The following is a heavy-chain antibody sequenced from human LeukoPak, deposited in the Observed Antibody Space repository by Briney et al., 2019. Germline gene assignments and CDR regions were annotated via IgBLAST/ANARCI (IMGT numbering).Heavy chain of an antibody. Sequence: SVKVSCKASGGTFSSYAISWVRQAPGQGLEWMGRIIPILGIANYAQKFQGRVTITADKSTSTAYMELSSLRSEDTAVYYCARGTHQNWFDPWGQGTLVTVSS. D-gene: IGHD2-2*01. CDR2: IIPILGIA. J-gene: IGHJ5*02. CDR1: GGTFSSYA. CDR3: ARGTHQNWFDP. V-gene: IGHV1-69*04.